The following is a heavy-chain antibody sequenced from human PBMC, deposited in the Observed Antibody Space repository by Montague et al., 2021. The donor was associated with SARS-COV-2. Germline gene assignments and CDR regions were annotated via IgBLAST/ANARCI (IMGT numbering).Heavy chain of an antibody. Sequence: SLRLSCAASGFTCSSYSMNWVRQAPGKGLEWVSSISSSSSYIYYADSVKGRFTISRDNAKNSLYLQMNSLRAEDTAVYYCARDKYYDILTGYYNYWGQGTLVTVSS. CDR2: ISSSSSYI. CDR1: GFTCSSYS. CDR3: ARDKYYDILTGYYNY. V-gene: IGHV3-21*01. J-gene: IGHJ4*02. D-gene: IGHD3-9*01.